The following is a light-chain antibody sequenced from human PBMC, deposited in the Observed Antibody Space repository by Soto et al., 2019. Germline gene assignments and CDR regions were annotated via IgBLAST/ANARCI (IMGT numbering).Light chain of an antibody. J-gene: IGKJ1*01. CDR3: QQDYNLPWT. V-gene: IGKV3D-7*01. Sequence: EIVLTQSPATLSLSPGERATLSCRASQSVSSTYLSWYQQKPGQAPRLLIYGASTRATGIPARFSGNGSGTDFTLTISSLQPEDFAVYYCQQDYNLPWTSGQGTRVEI. CDR2: GAS. CDR1: QSVSSTY.